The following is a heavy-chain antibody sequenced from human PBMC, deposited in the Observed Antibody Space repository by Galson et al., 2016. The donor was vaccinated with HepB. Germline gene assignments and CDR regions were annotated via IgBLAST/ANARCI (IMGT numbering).Heavy chain of an antibody. J-gene: IGHJ6*02. CDR3: ARDGTRRLHRRYYGMDV. CDR1: GYTFTSYG. CDR2: ISTDKGNK. V-gene: IGHV1-18*01. D-gene: IGHD1-14*01. Sequence: SVKVSCKASGYTFTSYGISWVRQAPGQGLEWMGWISTDKGNKKYSQKVQGRVSLTTDNSTNTVYMELKRLRAEDTAVYYCARDGTRRLHRRYYGMDVWGQGTSVTVS.